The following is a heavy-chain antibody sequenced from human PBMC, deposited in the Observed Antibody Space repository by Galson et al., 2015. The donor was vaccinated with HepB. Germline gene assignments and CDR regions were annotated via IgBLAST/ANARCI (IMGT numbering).Heavy chain of an antibody. CDR1: GFTFSSYA. CDR2: ISYDGSNK. CDR3: ARRNEDPYAYGMDV. J-gene: IGHJ6*02. V-gene: IGHV3-30-3*01. Sequence: SLRLSCAASGFTFSSYAMHWVRQAPGKGLEWVAVISYDGSNKYYADSVKGRFTISRDNSKNTLYLQMNSLRAEDTAVYYCARRNEDPYAYGMDVWGQGTTVTVPS. D-gene: IGHD4-17*01.